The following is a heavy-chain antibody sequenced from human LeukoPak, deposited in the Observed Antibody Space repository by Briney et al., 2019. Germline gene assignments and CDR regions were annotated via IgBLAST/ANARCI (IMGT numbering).Heavy chain of an antibody. D-gene: IGHD6-19*01. J-gene: IGHJ4*02. CDR2: MNPRSGDT. V-gene: IGHV1-8*01. Sequence: ASVKVSCKASGFTFISYDINRVRQASGQGLEWKGWMNPRSGDTGYAQKFQGRVNMTRDTSISTAYLELSSLRSEDTAVYYCARGRSLAGYDYWGQGTLVTVSS. CDR1: GFTFISYD. CDR3: ARGRSLAGYDY.